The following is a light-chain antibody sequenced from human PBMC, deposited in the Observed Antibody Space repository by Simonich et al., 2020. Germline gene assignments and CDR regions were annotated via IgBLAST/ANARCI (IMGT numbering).Light chain of an antibody. J-gene: IGLJ2*01. CDR1: RGSIASNY. CDR3: QSYDSSNRV. Sequence: NFMLTQPHSVSESPGKTVTISCTRSRGSIASNYVQWYQQRPGSAPTTVIYDDNQRPAGVPDRFSGAIDSASTSASLTITGLKTEDEADYYCQSYDSSNRVFGGGTKLTVL. CDR2: DDN. V-gene: IGLV6-57*03.